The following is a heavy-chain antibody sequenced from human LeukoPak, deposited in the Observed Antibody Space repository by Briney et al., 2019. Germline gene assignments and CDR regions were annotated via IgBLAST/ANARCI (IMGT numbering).Heavy chain of an antibody. V-gene: IGHV3-23*01. CDR3: ARFGYGMGVVPAARDTEAFDY. D-gene: IGHD2-2*01. CDR1: GFTFSSYA. Sequence: PGGSLRLSCAASGFTFSSYAMSWVRQAPGKGLEWVSAISGSGGSTYYADSVKGRFTISRDNAKNSLYLQMNSLRAEDTAVYYCARFGYGMGVVPAARDTEAFDYWGQGTLVTVSS. CDR2: ISGSGGST. J-gene: IGHJ4*02.